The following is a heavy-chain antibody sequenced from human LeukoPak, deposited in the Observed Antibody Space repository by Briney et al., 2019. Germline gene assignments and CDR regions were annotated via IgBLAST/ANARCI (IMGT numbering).Heavy chain of an antibody. D-gene: IGHD2-15*01. CDR1: GFTVSGNY. V-gene: IGHV3-66*01. Sequence: GGALRLSCAASGFTVSGNYMSGVRQVPGKGLGWVSVIYSDGTISYADSVKGRFTISRDNSENTLYLQMSSLRVEDKAVYYCAREVGGGASGQWGQGTLVTVSS. CDR2: IYSDGTI. J-gene: IGHJ4*02. CDR3: AREVGGGASGQ.